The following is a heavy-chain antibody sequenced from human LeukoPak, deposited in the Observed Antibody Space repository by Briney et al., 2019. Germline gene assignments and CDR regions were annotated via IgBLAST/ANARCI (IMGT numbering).Heavy chain of an antibody. CDR3: AKDVTYYYDSSGYPYH. CDR2: ISSRSSYI. Sequence: GGSLRLSCAASGFTFSSYGMNWVRQAPGKGLEWVSSISSRSSYIYYADSVKGRFTISRDNSKNTLYLQMNSLRAEDTAVYYCAKDVTYYYDSSGYPYHWGQGTLVTVSS. J-gene: IGHJ4*02. D-gene: IGHD3-22*01. CDR1: GFTFSSYG. V-gene: IGHV3-21*04.